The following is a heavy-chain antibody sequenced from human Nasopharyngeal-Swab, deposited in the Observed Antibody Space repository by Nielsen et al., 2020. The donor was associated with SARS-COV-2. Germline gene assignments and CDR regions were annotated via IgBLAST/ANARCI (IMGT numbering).Heavy chain of an antibody. V-gene: IGHV3-21*01. CDR3: ARGTVFGVANGMDV. D-gene: IGHD3-3*01. Sequence: EGSLRLSCAASGFTFRDYSMNWVRQAPGKGLEWVSSIGRYGTDIFHADSVKGRFSVFRDAANKSIYLQMRSLRAEDTAVYYCARGTVFGVANGMDVWGQGTTVTVSS. CDR2: IGRYGTDI. CDR1: GFTFRDYS. J-gene: IGHJ6*02.